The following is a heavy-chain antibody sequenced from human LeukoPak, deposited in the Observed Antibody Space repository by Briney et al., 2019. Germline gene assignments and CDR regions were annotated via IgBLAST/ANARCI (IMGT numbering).Heavy chain of an antibody. J-gene: IGHJ4*02. CDR3: ARVAARGVDYGSGSRDY. V-gene: IGHV1-8*01. Sequence: ASVKVSCKASGYTFTSYDINWVRQATGQGLEWMGWMNPNSGNTGYAQKFQGRVTMTRDTSTSTVYMELSSLRSEDTAVYYCARVAARGVDYGSGSRDYWGQGTLVTVSS. CDR1: GYTFTSYD. D-gene: IGHD3-10*01. CDR2: MNPNSGNT.